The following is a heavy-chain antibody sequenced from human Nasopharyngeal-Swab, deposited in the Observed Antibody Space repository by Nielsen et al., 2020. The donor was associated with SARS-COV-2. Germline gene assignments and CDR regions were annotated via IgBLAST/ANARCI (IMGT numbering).Heavy chain of an antibody. CDR3: ARDGSRFLEWLLAYYFDY. CDR2: IKQDGSEN. CDR1: GFTFSSYA. Sequence: GESLKISCAASGFTFSSYAMSWVRQAPGKGLEWVANIKQDGSENYYVDSMRGRITISRDNAKNSLYLQMNSLRAEDTAVYYCARDGSRFLEWLLAYYFDYWGQGALVTVSS. V-gene: IGHV3-7*03. J-gene: IGHJ4*02. D-gene: IGHD3-3*01.